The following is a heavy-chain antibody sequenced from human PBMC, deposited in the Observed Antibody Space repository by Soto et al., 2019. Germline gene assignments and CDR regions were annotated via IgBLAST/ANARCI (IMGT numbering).Heavy chain of an antibody. J-gene: IGHJ4*02. V-gene: IGHV4-61*08. CDR3: TRGGDPYKTGH. CDR2: IYYSGST. D-gene: IGHD2-21*01. Sequence: SETLSLTCTVSGGSISSGGYCWSWIRQHPGKGLEWIGFIYYSGSTHYNPSLKGRVTMSVDTSKNQFSLKLTSVNTADTAIYYCTRGGDPYKTGHWGQGTLVTVSS. CDR1: GGSISSGGYC.